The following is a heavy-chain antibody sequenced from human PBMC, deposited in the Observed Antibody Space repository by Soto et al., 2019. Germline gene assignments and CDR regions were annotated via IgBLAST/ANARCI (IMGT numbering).Heavy chain of an antibody. CDR2: IYYSGST. CDR3: ARGPGHTPRLRCFDGLPKIYGMDV. V-gene: IGHV4-31*03. CDR1: GGSISSGGYY. J-gene: IGHJ6*02. D-gene: IGHD3-9*01. Sequence: PSETLSLTCTVSGGSISSGGYYWSWIRQHPGKGLEWIGYIYYSGSTYYNPSLKSRVTISVDTSKNQFSLKLSSVTAADTAVYYCARGPGHTPRLRCFDGLPKIYGMDVSGHGTTLTVSS.